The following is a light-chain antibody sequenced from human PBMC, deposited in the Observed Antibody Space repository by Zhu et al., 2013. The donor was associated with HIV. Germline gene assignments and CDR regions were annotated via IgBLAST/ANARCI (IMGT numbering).Light chain of an antibody. Sequence: EIVMTQYPGILSVSPGETATLSCRASQSVSSSYLAWYQQKPGQAPRLLIYGASSRATGIPDRFSGSGSGTDFTLTISRLEPEDFAVYYCQQYGSSPQTFGQGTKVEIK. CDR2: GAS. V-gene: IGKV3-20*01. CDR3: QQYGSSPQT. J-gene: IGKJ1*01. CDR1: QSVSSSY.